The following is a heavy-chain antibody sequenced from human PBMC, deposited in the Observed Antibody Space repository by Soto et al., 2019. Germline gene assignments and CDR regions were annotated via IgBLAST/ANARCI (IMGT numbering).Heavy chain of an antibody. V-gene: IGHV1-18*01. J-gene: IGHJ4*02. D-gene: IGHD3-22*01. CDR1: GYTFTSYG. CDR3: ARSPYYYGSTTQDC. CDR2: ISAYNGNT. Sequence: GASVKVSCKASGYTFTSYGISWVRQAPGQGLEWMGWISAYNGNTNYAQKLQGRVTMTTDTSTSTAYMELRSLRSDDTAVYYCARSPYYYGSTTQDCWGQGTLVTVSS.